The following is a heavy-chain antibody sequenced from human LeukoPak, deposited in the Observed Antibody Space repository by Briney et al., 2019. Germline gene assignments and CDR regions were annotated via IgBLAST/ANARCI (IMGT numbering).Heavy chain of an antibody. CDR3: ARDLAVAGTEY. CDR1: GFTFSNAW. J-gene: IGHJ4*02. V-gene: IGHV3-66*01. D-gene: IGHD6-19*01. CDR2: IYSGGST. Sequence: GGSLRLSCAASGFTFSNAWMNWVRQAPGKGLEWVSVIYSGGSTYYADSVKGRFTISRDNSKNTLYLQMNSLRAEDTAVYYCARDLAVAGTEYWGQGTLVTVSS.